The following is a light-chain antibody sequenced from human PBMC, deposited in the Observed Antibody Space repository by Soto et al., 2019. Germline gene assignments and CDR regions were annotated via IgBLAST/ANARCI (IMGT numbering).Light chain of an antibody. V-gene: IGKV1-33*01. Sequence: DILMTQSPSSLSASVGDRVTITCQASQDITKYLNWYQQKPGKAPKLLIYHSSNLETGVPSRFSGSGSGTHFPFTISSLQPEDIATYFCQQYDSFPRTFGQGTRLDLK. CDR3: QQYDSFPRT. CDR1: QDITKY. J-gene: IGKJ2*01. CDR2: HSS.